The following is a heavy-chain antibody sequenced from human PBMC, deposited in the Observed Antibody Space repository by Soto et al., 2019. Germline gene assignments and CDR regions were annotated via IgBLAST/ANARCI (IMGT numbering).Heavy chain of an antibody. CDR2: IYYSGST. CDR3: ARHLGPDLSLGSGSYYLFDY. D-gene: IGHD3-10*01. V-gene: IGHV4-39*01. J-gene: IGHJ4*02. CDR1: GGSISSSSYY. Sequence: SETLSLTCTVSGGSISSSSYYWGWIRQPPGKGLEWIGSIYYSGSTYYNPSLKSRVTVSVATSKNQFSLKLSSVTAAETAVYYCARHLGPDLSLGSGSYYLFDYWGQGTLVTVSS.